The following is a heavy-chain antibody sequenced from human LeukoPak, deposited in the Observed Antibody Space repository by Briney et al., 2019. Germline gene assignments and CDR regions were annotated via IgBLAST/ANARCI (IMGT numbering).Heavy chain of an antibody. D-gene: IGHD1-26*01. J-gene: IGHJ4*02. CDR2: IYYSGST. CDR1: GVSVNSGSYY. Sequence: PSETLSLTCTVSGVSVNSGSYYWNWIRQPPGKGLEWIGYIYYSGSTNYNPSLKSRVTISVDTPKNQFSLKLSSVTAADTAVYYCARAAYSGSYHSDYWGQGTLVTVSS. CDR3: ARAAYSGSYHSDY. V-gene: IGHV4-61*01.